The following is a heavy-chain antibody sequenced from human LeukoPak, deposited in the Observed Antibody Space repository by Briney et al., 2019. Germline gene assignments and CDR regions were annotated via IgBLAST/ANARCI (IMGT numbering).Heavy chain of an antibody. CDR1: GFTFDDYA. V-gene: IGHV3-9*01. J-gene: IGHJ4*02. D-gene: IGHD6-13*01. CDR2: ISWNSGSI. Sequence: GGSLRLSCAASGFTFDDYAMHWVRQAPGKGLEWVSGISWNSGSIGYADSVKGRFTISRDNAKNSLYLQMNSLRAEDTALYYCAKDIASSWTGGFDYWGQGTLVTVSS. CDR3: AKDIASSWTGGFDY.